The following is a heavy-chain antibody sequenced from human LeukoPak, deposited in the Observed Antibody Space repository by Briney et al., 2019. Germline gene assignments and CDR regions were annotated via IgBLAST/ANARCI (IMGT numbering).Heavy chain of an antibody. Sequence: GGSLRLSCAASGFTFSSYEMNWVRQVPGKGLEWISYISSSGSTIYYADSVKGRFTISRDNAKNSLYLQMNSLRAEDTAVYYCARDLDIVVVPASWFYPWGQGTLVTVSS. CDR2: ISSSGSTI. D-gene: IGHD2-2*03. V-gene: IGHV3-48*03. CDR1: GFTFSSYE. CDR3: ARDLDIVVVPASWFYP. J-gene: IGHJ5*02.